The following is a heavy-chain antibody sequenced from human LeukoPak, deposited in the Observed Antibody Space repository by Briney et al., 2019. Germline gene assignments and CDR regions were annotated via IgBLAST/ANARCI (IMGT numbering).Heavy chain of an antibody. J-gene: IGHJ4*02. D-gene: IGHD3-10*01. CDR1: GFTFSTYA. V-gene: IGHV3-23*01. CDR2: IGDSGGTT. CDR3: AKDQGAGTYYNLPDY. Sequence: GGSLRLSCAASGFTFSTYAMHWVRQAPGKGLEWVSGIGDSGGTTYYADSVKGRFTVSRDNSKNTLFLQMNSLRAEDTAVYYCAKDQGAGTYYNLPDYWGQGTLVSVSS.